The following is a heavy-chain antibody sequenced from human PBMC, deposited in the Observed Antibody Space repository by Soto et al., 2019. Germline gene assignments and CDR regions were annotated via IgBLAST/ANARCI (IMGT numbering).Heavy chain of an antibody. Sequence: GASVKVSCKASGGTFSSYAISWVRQAPGQGLEWMGGIIPIFGTANYAQKFQGRVTITADESTSTAYMELSSLRSEDTAVYYCARAASIAARPDPGTFDIWGQGTMVT. D-gene: IGHD6-6*01. V-gene: IGHV1-69*13. J-gene: IGHJ3*02. CDR3: ARAASIAARPDPGTFDI. CDR2: IIPIFGTA. CDR1: GGTFSSYA.